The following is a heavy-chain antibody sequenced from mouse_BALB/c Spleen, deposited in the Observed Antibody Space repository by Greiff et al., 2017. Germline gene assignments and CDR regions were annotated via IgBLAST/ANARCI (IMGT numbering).Heavy chain of an antibody. J-gene: IGHJ3*01. CDR2: IAPGSGST. Sequence: DLVKPGASVKLSCKASGYTFTSYWINWIKQRPGQGLEWIGRIAPGSGSTYYNEMFKGKATLTVDTSSSTAYIQLSSLSSEDSAVYFCARGDSWFAYWGQGTVVTVSA. V-gene: IGHV1S41*01. CDR3: ARGDSWFAY. CDR1: GYTFTSYW.